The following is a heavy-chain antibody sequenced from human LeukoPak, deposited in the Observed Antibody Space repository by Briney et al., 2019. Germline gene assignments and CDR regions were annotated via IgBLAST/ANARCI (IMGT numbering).Heavy chain of an antibody. CDR1: GYTFTGYY. CDR2: INPNSGGT. Sequence: ASVTVSCKASGYTFTGYYMHWVRQAPGQGLEWMGWINPNSGGTNYAQKFQGRVTMTRDTSISTAYMELSRLRSDATAVYYCARALRYFDWLSYGMDGWGQGTTGTVSS. D-gene: IGHD3-9*01. CDR3: ARALRYFDWLSYGMDG. J-gene: IGHJ6*02. V-gene: IGHV1-2*02.